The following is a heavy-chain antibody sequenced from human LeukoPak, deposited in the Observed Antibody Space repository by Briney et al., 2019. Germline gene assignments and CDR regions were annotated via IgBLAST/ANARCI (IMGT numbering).Heavy chain of an antibody. D-gene: IGHD2-15*01. Sequence: ASVKVSCKASGYTFTSYDINWVRQATGQGLGWMGWMNPNSGNTGYAQKFQGRVTITRNTSISTAYMELSSLRSEVTAVYYCARGNQLVGHDYWGQGTLVTVSS. J-gene: IGHJ4*02. CDR3: ARGNQLVGHDY. V-gene: IGHV1-8*03. CDR1: GYTFTSYD. CDR2: MNPNSGNT.